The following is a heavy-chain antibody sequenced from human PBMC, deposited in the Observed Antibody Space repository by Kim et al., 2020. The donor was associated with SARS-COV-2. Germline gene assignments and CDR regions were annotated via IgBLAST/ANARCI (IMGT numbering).Heavy chain of an antibody. CDR3: ARRRGTTGWFDP. D-gene: IGHD1-1*01. CDR2: LYYTGST. Sequence: SETLSLTCTVSGGSISTNIYYWDWIRQPPGEGLEWIGSLYYTGSTYYSPSLKSRVTISVDTSKIQFSLKLNSVTAADTAVYYCARRRGTTGWFDPWGQGTLVTVSS. CDR1: GGSISTNIYY. J-gene: IGHJ5*02. V-gene: IGHV4-39*01.